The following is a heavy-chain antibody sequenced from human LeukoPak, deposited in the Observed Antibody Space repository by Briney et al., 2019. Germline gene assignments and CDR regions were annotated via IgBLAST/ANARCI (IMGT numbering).Heavy chain of an antibody. CDR3: ARDRAGELLNFDY. CDR1: GFTFSSYA. D-gene: IGHD1-26*01. CDR2: ISDSGDWT. J-gene: IGHJ4*02. V-gene: IGHV3-23*01. Sequence: GGSLRLSCAASGFTFSSYAMNWVRQAPGKGLEWVSTISDSGDWTQYADSVKGRFTISRDNSKNTLYLLMNSLRAEDTAVYYCARDRAGELLNFDYWGQGTLVTVSS.